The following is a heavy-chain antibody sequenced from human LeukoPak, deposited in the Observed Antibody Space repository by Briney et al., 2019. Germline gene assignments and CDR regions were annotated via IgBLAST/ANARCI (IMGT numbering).Heavy chain of an antibody. Sequence: ASATVSCKASVGTFISYAISWVRQAPGQGLEWMGGILPILGTANYAQKFQGRVTITTDESTSTAYMELSSLRSEDTAVYYCARSSRLADYFDYWGQATLVTVSS. CDR2: ILPILGTA. D-gene: IGHD6-19*01. V-gene: IGHV1-69*05. CDR3: ARSSRLADYFDY. J-gene: IGHJ4*02. CDR1: VGTFISYA.